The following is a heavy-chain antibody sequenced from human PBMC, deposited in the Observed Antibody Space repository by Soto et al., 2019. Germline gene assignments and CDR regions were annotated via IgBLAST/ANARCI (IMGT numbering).Heavy chain of an antibody. Sequence: GGSLRLSCTASGFTFGDYAMSWFRQAPGKGLEWVGFIRSKAYGGTTEYAASVKGRFTISRDDSKSIAYLQMNSLKTEDTAVYYCTRGYYDYIWGSYREATFDIWGQGTMVTVSS. D-gene: IGHD3-16*02. V-gene: IGHV3-49*03. CDR3: TRGYYDYIWGSYREATFDI. CDR2: IRSKAYGGTT. J-gene: IGHJ3*02. CDR1: GFTFGDYA.